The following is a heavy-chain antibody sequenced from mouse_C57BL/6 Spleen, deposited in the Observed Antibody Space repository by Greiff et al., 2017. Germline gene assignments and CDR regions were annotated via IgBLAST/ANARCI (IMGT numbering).Heavy chain of an antibody. Sequence: VQLQQSGAELMKPGASVKLSCKATGYTFTGYWIEWVKQRPGHGLEWIGEILPGSGSTNYNEKFKGKATFTADPSSNTAYMQLSSLTTEDSAIYYCARKDYGSSSYWYFDVWGTGTTVTVSS. CDR3: ARKDYGSSSYWYFDV. V-gene: IGHV1-9*01. CDR1: GYTFTGYW. CDR2: ILPGSGST. D-gene: IGHD1-1*01. J-gene: IGHJ1*03.